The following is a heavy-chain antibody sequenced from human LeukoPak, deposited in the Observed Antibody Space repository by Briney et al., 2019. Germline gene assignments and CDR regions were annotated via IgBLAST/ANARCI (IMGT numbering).Heavy chain of an antibody. CDR1: GYTLTELS. V-gene: IGHV1-24*01. CDR2: FDPEDGEA. D-gene: IGHD2-2*01. J-gene: IGHJ4*02. Sequence: ASVKVSCKVSGYTLTELSMHWVRQAPGKGLEWMGGFDPEDGEAIYAQKFQGRVTMTEDTSTDTAYMELSSLRSDDTAVYYCARDREYCSNSSCYDVPPDYWGQGTLVTVSS. CDR3: ARDREYCSNSSCYDVPPDY.